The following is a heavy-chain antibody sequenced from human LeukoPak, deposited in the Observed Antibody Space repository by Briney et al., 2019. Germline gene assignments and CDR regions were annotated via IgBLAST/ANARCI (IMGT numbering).Heavy chain of an antibody. J-gene: IGHJ6*02. Sequence: SETLSPTCTVSGGSITSSDYHWGWIRQPPGKGLEWIGSMYHSGSTYHNPSLKSRVTISVDTSKNQFSLKLNSVTAADTAVYYCARHVGQQLFYYYYGLDVWGQGTTVSVSS. V-gene: IGHV4-39*01. CDR1: GGSITSSDYH. CDR2: MYHSGST. D-gene: IGHD6-13*01. CDR3: ARHVGQQLFYYYYGLDV.